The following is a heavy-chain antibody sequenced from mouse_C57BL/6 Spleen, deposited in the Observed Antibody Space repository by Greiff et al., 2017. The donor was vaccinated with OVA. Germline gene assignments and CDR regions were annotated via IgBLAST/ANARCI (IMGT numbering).Heavy chain of an antibody. J-gene: IGHJ2*01. Sequence: EVQLQESGTVLVRPGASVKMSCKTSGYTFTSYWMPWVNQRPGQGLEWIGAIYPGDSGTSYNQKFKGKAKLTAVTSASTAYMERSSLTNEDSAVYYCTRELSADYFDYWGQGTTLTVSS. CDR3: TRELSADYFDY. V-gene: IGHV1-5*01. D-gene: IGHD4-1*01. CDR2: IYPGDSGT. CDR1: GYTFTSYW.